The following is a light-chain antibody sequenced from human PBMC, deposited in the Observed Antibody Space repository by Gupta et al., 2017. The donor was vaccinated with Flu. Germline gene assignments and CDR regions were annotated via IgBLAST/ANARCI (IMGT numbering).Light chain of an antibody. CDR2: FEGGGSD. J-gene: IGLJ1*01. Sequence: PVLAPTSSASASLASSLTLTRTLTSPHNTNTIAWPPPQPAKPPRLLMTFEGGGSDNKVSGGCDPFSGSRSGAHRYLTISKLQAGGGADYYWDTRDSDTFVFGTGTKVTVL. V-gene: IGLV4-60*03. CDR3: DTRDSDTFV. CDR1: SPHNTNT.